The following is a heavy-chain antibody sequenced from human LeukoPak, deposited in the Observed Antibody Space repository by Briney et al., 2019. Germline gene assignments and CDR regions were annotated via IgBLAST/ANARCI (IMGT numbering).Heavy chain of an antibody. Sequence: SETLSLTCTVSGGSISSYYWTWIRQPAGKGLEWIGRIYSSGSTNYNPSLKSRVTMSVDTSKYQFSLKLSSVTAADTAVYYCARGLDVYNWFDPWGQGTLVTVSS. CDR1: GGSISSYY. V-gene: IGHV4-4*07. CDR2: IYSSGST. CDR3: ARGLDVYNWFDP. J-gene: IGHJ5*02.